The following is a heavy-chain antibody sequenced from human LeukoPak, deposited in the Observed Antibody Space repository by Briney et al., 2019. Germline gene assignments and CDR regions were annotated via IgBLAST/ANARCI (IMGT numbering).Heavy chain of an antibody. CDR1: RFTFRNYG. V-gene: IGHV3-33*01. J-gene: IGHJ6*02. CDR2: IWYDGSNK. D-gene: IGHD5-18*01. Sequence: GRSLRLSCAASRFTFRNYGMHWVRQAPGKGLEWVAVIWYDGSNKYYADSVKGRFTISRDNSKNTLYLQMNSLRAEDTAVYYCARDLGGYSCGYYYYGMDVWGQGTTVTVSS. CDR3: ARDLGGYSCGYYYYGMDV.